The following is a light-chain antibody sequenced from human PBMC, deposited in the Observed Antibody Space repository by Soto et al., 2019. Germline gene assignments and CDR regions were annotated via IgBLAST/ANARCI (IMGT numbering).Light chain of an antibody. V-gene: IGKV4-1*01. Sequence: DIVMTQSPDSLAVSLGERATINCKSSQSVLYSSNNKNYLAWYQQKPGQPPKLLIYWASTRESGVPDRFSGSGSGTDFTLNISRLQAEDVAVYYCQQYYNPPRTFGQGTKVEVK. CDR1: QSVLYSSNNKNY. CDR2: WAS. J-gene: IGKJ1*01. CDR3: QQYYNPPRT.